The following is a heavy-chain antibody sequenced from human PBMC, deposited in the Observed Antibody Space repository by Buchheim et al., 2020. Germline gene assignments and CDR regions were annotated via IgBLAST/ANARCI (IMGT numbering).Heavy chain of an antibody. Sequence: EVQLLESGGGLVQPGGSLRLSCAASGFMFSSYAMTWVRQAPGKGLYWVSNISGSGGSTFYAVSVKGRFTISRDNSKNTLYFQMNSLRAEDTAVYYCAKGGTRMDYYYSMDVWGKGTT. CDR3: AKGGTRMDYYYSMDV. CDR2: ISGSGGST. CDR1: GFMFSSYA. J-gene: IGHJ6*03. V-gene: IGHV3-23*01. D-gene: IGHD1/OR15-1a*01.